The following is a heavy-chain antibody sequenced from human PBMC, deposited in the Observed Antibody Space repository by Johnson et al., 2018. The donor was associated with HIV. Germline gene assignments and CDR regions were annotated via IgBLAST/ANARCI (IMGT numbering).Heavy chain of an antibody. V-gene: IGHV3-30*04. CDR3: AKEQATLFFRASGAAFNI. J-gene: IGHJ3*02. CDR2: ISYDGSNK. Sequence: QVQLVESGGGVVQPGRSLRLSCAASGFTFSSYAMHWVRQAPGKGLEWVAVISYDGSNKYYADSVKGRFTISRDNSKNTLYLQMNGLRAEDTAVYYCAKEQATLFFRASGAAFNIWGQGTTVTVSS. D-gene: IGHD3-3*01. CDR1: GFTFSSYA.